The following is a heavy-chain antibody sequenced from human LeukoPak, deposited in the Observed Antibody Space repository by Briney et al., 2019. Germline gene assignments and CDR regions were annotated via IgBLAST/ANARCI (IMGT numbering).Heavy chain of an antibody. Sequence: ASVKVSCKASGYTFTSYGISWVRQAPGQGLEWMGWISAYNGNTNYAQKLQGRVTMTTDTSTSTAYMELRSLRSDDTAVYYCARPGGRSREAQPGTDYGMDVWGQGTTVTVSS. CDR2: ISAYNGNT. CDR3: ARPGGRSREAQPGTDYGMDV. J-gene: IGHJ6*02. V-gene: IGHV1-18*01. CDR1: GYTFTSYG. D-gene: IGHD1-1*01.